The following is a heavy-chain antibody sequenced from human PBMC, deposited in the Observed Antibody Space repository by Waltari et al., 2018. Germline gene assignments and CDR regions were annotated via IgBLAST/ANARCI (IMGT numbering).Heavy chain of an antibody. CDR3: ARDQKREQLGEDLDY. CDR1: GYTFTRYY. J-gene: IGHJ4*02. V-gene: IGHV1-2*06. D-gene: IGHD6-6*01. CDR2: INPNSGGT. Sequence: QVQLVQSVAQVEKPGASVKVSCKASGYTFTRYYMPWVRQARGQRLEWKGRINPNSGGTNYAQKFQGRVTMTRDTSISTAYMEVSGLRSDDRAVYYCARDQKREQLGEDLDYWGQGTLVTVSS.